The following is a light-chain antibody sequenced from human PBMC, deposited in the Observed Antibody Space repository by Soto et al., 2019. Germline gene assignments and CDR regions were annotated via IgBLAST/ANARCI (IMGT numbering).Light chain of an antibody. CDR2: GAS. CDR3: QQYNTWHPKMA. V-gene: IGKV3-15*01. J-gene: IGKJ1*01. CDR1: QSVSSD. Sequence: VVTQSPATLSVFPGETATLSCRASQSVSSDLAWYQQRPGQAPRLLIYGASTRATGIPARFRGSGSGTEFRLPISSLQSEDSATYYCQQYNTWHPKMAFGRGTKVEIK.